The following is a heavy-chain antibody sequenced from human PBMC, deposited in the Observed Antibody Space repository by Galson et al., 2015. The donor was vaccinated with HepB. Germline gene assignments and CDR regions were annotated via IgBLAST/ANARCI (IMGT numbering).Heavy chain of an antibody. CDR3: AKGRYFDY. J-gene: IGHJ4*02. CDR2: ISGSGGST. CDR1: GFTFSGSA. V-gene: IGHV3-23*01. Sequence: LRLSCAASGFTFSGSAMHWVRQASGKGLEWVSAISGSGGSTYYADSVKGRFTISRDNSKNTLYLQMNSLRAEDTAVYYCAKGRYFDYWGQGTLVTVSS.